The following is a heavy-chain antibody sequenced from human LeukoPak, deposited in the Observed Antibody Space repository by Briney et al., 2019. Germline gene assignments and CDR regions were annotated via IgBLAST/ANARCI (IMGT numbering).Heavy chain of an antibody. CDR2: IWYDGSNK. D-gene: IGHD2-15*01. V-gene: IGHV3-33*01. Sequence: QPGGSLRLSCAASGFTFSSYGMHWVRQAPGKGLEWVAVIWYDGSNKYYADSVKGRFTISRDNSKNTLYLQMNSLRAEDTAVYYCARKGGPRSYYFDYWGQGTLVTVSS. J-gene: IGHJ4*02. CDR1: GFTFSSYG. CDR3: ARKGGPRSYYFDY.